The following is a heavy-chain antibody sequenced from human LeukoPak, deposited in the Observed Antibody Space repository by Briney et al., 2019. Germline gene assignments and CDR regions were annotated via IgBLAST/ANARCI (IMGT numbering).Heavy chain of an antibody. Sequence: ASVKVSCKASGGTFSSYAIVWVRQAPGQGLEWMGRIIPILGIANYAQKFQGRVTITADKSTSTAYMELSSLRSEDTAVYYCARAPGPVDRGYYYYGMDVWGQGTTVTVSS. CDR3: ARAPGPVDRGYYYYGMDV. CDR2: IIPILGIA. V-gene: IGHV1-69*04. CDR1: GGTFSSYA. J-gene: IGHJ6*02.